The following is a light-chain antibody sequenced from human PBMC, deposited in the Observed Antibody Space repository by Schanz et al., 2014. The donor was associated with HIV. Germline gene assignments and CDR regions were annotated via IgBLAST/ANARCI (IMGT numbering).Light chain of an antibody. CDR2: DNH. J-gene: IGLJ2*01. Sequence: QSVLTQPPSVSGAPGQRVTISCSGDIGSDYVSWYQQFPGAAPKLLIYDNHERPSEIPDRFSASKTVTSATLDIFGLQSGDEAEYYCATWDATVDAVLFGGGTKLTVL. V-gene: IGLV1-51*01. CDR1: IGSDY. CDR3: ATWDATVDAVL.